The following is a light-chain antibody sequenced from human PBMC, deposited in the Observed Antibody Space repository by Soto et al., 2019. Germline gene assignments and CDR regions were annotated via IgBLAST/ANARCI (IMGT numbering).Light chain of an antibody. CDR1: SSNIGAGYD. CDR3: QSYDSSLHASV. CDR2: GNT. Sequence: QSVLTQPPSVSGAPGQRVTISCTGSSSNIGAGYDVHWYQQLPGTAPKLLIYGNTNRPSGVPDRFSGSKSGSSASLAITGLQAEDEADYYCQSYDSSLHASVFGTGTKVTDL. V-gene: IGLV1-40*01. J-gene: IGLJ1*01.